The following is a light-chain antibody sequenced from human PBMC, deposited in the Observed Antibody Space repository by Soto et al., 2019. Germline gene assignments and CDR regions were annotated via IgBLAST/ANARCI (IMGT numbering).Light chain of an antibody. CDR2: DAY. Sequence: EIVVTQPPATLSLSPGERATPSCRTSQSVSIYLAWYQQKPGQAPRLIIYDAYNRATGIPARFSGSGSGTDFTLTISSLEPEDFAVYYCQQSNNWPPITFGQGTRLDI. V-gene: IGKV3-11*01. J-gene: IGKJ5*01. CDR1: QSVSIY. CDR3: QQSNNWPPIT.